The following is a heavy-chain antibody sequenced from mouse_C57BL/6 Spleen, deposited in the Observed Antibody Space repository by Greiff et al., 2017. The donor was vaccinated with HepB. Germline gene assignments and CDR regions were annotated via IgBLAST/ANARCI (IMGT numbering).Heavy chain of an antibody. V-gene: IGHV1-62-2*01. Sequence: QVQLQQSGAELVKPGASVKLSCKASGYTFTGYTIHWVKQRPGQGLEWIGWIYPGSGSTKYNEKFKDKATMTADKSSSTVYMELSRLTSEDSAVYFCARRPGGNRAIDDWGKGTTVTVSS. CDR2: IYPGSGST. CDR1: GYTFTGYT. CDR3: ARRPGGNRAIDD. D-gene: IGHD3-3*01. J-gene: IGHJ1*03.